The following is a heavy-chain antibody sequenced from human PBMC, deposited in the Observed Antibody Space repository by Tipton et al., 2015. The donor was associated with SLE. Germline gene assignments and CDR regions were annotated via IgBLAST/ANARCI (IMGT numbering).Heavy chain of an antibody. D-gene: IGHD3-3*01. CDR3: ARAARVAFDY. Sequence: TLSLTCTVSDGSISDYYWTWIRQPAGEGLEWIGRIYTSGNTNYNPSLKSRITTSVDASKNQFSLNLNSVTAADTAVYYCARAARVAFDYWGRGILVTVSS. V-gene: IGHV4-4*07. J-gene: IGHJ4*02. CDR1: DGSISDYY. CDR2: IYTSGNT.